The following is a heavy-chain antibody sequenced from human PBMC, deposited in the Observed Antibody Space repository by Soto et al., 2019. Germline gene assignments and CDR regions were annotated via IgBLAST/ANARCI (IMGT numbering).Heavy chain of an antibody. CDR1: GFTFSSYN. V-gene: IGHV3-21*01. J-gene: IGHJ4*02. Sequence: GGSLRLSCAASGFTFSSYNMNWVRQAPGKGLEWVSSISSSSDYIYYADSVKGRFTISRNNAKNSLYLQMNSLRAEDSAVYYCARDHSRRLTSTSCLDYWGQGTLVTVSS. CDR3: ARDHSRRLTSTSCLDY. CDR2: ISSSSDYI. D-gene: IGHD2-2*01.